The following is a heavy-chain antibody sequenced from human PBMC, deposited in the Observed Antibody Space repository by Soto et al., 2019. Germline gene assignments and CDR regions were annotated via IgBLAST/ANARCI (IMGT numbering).Heavy chain of an antibody. Sequence: PGGTLRLCCLVSGFTFQTYAMHWVRQAPGKGLEHVSTINRNGHSTFYADSVRGRVTISRDNSKDTLWLHMRSLRPDDTAVYYCVKGGYGYEEQFESWGQGTQVTVSS. D-gene: IGHD5-18*01. J-gene: IGHJ4*02. CDR2: INRNGHST. CDR3: VKGGYGYEEQFES. CDR1: GFTFQTYA. V-gene: IGHV3-64D*08.